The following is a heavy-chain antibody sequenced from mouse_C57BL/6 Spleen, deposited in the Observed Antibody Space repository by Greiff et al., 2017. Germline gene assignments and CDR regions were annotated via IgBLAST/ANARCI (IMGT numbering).Heavy chain of an antibody. V-gene: IGHV1-62-2*01. D-gene: IGHD1-1*01. Sequence: QVQLKQSGAELVKPGASVKLSCKASGYTFTEYTIHWVKQRSGQGLEWIGWFYPGRGSIKYNEKFKDKATLTADKSSSTVYMELSRLTSEDSAVYFSARHEDRRITTVVFDYWGQGTTLTVSS. CDR1: GYTFTEYT. J-gene: IGHJ2*01. CDR3: ARHEDRRITTVVFDY. CDR2: FYPGRGSI.